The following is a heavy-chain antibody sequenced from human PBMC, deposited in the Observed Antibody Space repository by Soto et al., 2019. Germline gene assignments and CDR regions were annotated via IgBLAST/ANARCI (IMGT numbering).Heavy chain of an antibody. J-gene: IGHJ1*01. CDR2: ISGSGDST. CDR3: AKGVPGIAVAGTGYFQH. V-gene: IGHV3-23*01. D-gene: IGHD6-19*01. Sequence: EVQLLESGGGLVQPGGSLRLSCAASGFTFSSYAMSWVCQAPGKGLEWVSGISGSGDSTYYADSVKGRFTISRDNSKNTLYLQTNSLRAEDTAVYYCAKGVPGIAVAGTGYFQHWGQGTLVTVSS. CDR1: GFTFSSYA.